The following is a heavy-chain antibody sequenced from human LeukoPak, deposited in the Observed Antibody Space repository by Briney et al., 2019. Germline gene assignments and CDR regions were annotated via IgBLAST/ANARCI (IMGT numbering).Heavy chain of an antibody. CDR2: IYYSGST. V-gene: IGHV4-39*01. Sequence: SETLSLTCTVSGGSISSSSYYWGWIRQPPGKGLEWIGSIYYSGSTYYNPSLKSRVTISVDTSKNQFSLKLSSVTAADTAVYYCASYYGDYVDYYCYYYMDVWGKGTTVTVSS. CDR1: GGSISSSSYY. D-gene: IGHD4-17*01. CDR3: ASYYGDYVDYYCYYYMDV. J-gene: IGHJ6*03.